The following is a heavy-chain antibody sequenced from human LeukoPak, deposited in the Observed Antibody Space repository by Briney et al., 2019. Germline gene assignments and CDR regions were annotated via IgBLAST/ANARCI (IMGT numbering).Heavy chain of an antibody. CDR2: IYTSGST. Sequence: SGTLSLTCTVSGGSISSYYWSWIRQPAGKGLEWIGRIYTSGSTNYNPSLKSRVTMSVDTSKNQFSLKLSSVTAADTAVYYCAREGAYSSGQNFDYWGQGTLVTVSS. V-gene: IGHV4-4*07. CDR1: GGSISSYY. D-gene: IGHD6-19*01. J-gene: IGHJ4*02. CDR3: AREGAYSSGQNFDY.